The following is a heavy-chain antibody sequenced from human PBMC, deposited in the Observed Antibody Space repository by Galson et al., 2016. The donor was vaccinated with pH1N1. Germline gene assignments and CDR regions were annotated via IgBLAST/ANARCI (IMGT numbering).Heavy chain of an antibody. V-gene: IGHV5-51*03. CDR2: IHPGDSDT. Sequence: QSGAEVKKPGESLRISCEGSGYTFSKFWIAWVRQMPGKGLEWMGNIHPGDSDTKYSPSFEGQVTFSADKSISTAFLQLSSLKASDTAIYFCARRVAEYDRDVWGQGTKVIVSS. CDR1: GYTFSKFW. J-gene: IGHJ6*02. CDR3: ARRVAEYDRDV.